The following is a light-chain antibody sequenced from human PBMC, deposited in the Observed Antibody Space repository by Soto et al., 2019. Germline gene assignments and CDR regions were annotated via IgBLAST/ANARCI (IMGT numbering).Light chain of an antibody. Sequence: QSVLTQPASVSGSPGQSITISCTGTSSDVGGYNYVSWYQQQSGKAPKLVIHEVSNRPSGVSNRFSGSKSGNTASLTIPGLQAEDEADYYCSSYTSSRAYVFGIGTKVTVL. CDR2: EVS. V-gene: IGLV2-14*01. J-gene: IGLJ1*01. CDR3: SSYTSSRAYV. CDR1: SSDVGGYNY.